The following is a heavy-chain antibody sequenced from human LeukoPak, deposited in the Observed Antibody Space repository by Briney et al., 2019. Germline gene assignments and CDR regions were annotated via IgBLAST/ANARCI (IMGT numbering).Heavy chain of an antibody. D-gene: IGHD5-18*01. CDR1: GLILSNYP. V-gene: IGHV3-30*07. J-gene: IGHJ4*02. CDR2: ITYDGAFDGGKT. Sequence: GGSLRLSCEASGLILSNYPMHWVRQAPGKGLEWITLITYDGAFDGGKTYYADSVKGRFTVSRDNSKNTLYLQMNSLRAEDTAVYYCAKDSPSPIQWGQGTLVTVSS. CDR3: AKDSPSPIQ.